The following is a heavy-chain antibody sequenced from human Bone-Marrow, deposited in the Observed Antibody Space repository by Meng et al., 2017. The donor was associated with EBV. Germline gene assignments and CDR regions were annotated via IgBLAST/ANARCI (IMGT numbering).Heavy chain of an antibody. CDR1: GFTFSSYT. V-gene: IGHV3-21*01. CDR2: ISSSSTYI. D-gene: IGHD5-12*01. CDR3: ARGGGPSLRDTDIDY. J-gene: IGHJ4*02. Sequence: EVKLVESGGGLVKPGGCLRLSCAASGFTFSSYTMNWVRQAPGKGLEWVSLISSSSTYIYYADSVKGRFTISRDNAKNSLYLQMNSLRAEDTAVYYCARGGGPSLRDTDIDYWGQGTLVTVSS.